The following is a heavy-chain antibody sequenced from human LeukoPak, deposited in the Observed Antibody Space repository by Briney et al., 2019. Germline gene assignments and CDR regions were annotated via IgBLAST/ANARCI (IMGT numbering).Heavy chain of an antibody. J-gene: IGHJ5*02. CDR1: GGSISSSSYY. D-gene: IGHD6-19*01. Sequence: PSETLSLTCTVSGGSISSSSYYWGWIRQPPGKGLEWIGSIYYSGSTYYNPSLKSRVTISVDTSKNQFSLKLSSVTAADTAVYYCARDTGVSSGWYPKLLRNNWFDPWGQGTLVTVSS. CDR2: IYYSGST. CDR3: ARDTGVSSGWYPKLLRNNWFDP. V-gene: IGHV4-39*07.